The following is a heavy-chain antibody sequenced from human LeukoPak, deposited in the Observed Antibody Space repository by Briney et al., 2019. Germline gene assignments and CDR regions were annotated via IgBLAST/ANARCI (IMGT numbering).Heavy chain of an antibody. D-gene: IGHD6-19*01. V-gene: IGHV3-7*01. CDR1: GFTFSAYW. J-gene: IGHJ4*02. Sequence: GSLRLSCAASGFTFSAYWMSWVRQAPGKGLEWVANIKQDGREKDYVDSVKGRFTISRDNTKNSLFLQMDSLRADDTAVYYCARDVGWGYFDYWGQGTLATVSS. CDR3: ARDVGWGYFDY. CDR2: IKQDGREK.